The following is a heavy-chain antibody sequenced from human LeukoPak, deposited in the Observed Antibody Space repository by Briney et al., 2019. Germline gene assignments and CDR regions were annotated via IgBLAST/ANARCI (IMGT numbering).Heavy chain of an antibody. V-gene: IGHV3-21*01. CDR1: GFSFSRYS. CDR3: ARGNYYDGYFDY. D-gene: IGHD3-22*01. CDR2: LSSSRSYI. J-gene: IGHJ4*02. Sequence: GGSLTLSCAASGFSFSRYSMNGVRQATGKGLEWVSSLSSSRSYIYYADSVKGRFTISRDNPKNSLYLKINSLRAEDTAVYYCARGNYYDGYFDYWGQGTLVTVSS.